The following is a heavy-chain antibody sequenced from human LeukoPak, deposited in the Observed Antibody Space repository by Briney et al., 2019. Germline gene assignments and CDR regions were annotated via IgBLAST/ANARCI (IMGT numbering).Heavy chain of an antibody. CDR1: GFTFGAYF. V-gene: IGHV3-64D*06. D-gene: IGHD2-8*01. CDR2: ISSNDYDT. J-gene: IGHJ4*02. Sequence: GGSLRLSCSASGFTFGAYFMHWVRQAPGKGLQYVSSISSNDYDTYYADSVKGRFTISRDNPKNTLFLQMNNLRPEDTAVYYCVKDLNGTWSFDYWGQGTLVTVSS. CDR3: VKDLNGTWSFDY.